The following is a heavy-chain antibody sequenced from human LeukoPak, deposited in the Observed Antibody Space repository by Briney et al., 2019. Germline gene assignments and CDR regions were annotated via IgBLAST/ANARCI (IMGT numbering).Heavy chain of an antibody. CDR3: ASSPVGWGQWLVYYFHH. CDR1: GYTFDDYA. CDR2: ISWNSANI. J-gene: IGHJ4*02. D-gene: IGHD6-19*01. V-gene: IGHV3-9*01. Sequence: PGGSLRLSCAASGYTFDDYAMHWVRQAPGQGLEWVSGISWNSANIGYADSVKGRFTISRDNAKNSLYLQMNSLRPEDTALYYCASSPVGWGQWLVYYFHHWGQGTLVPVSS.